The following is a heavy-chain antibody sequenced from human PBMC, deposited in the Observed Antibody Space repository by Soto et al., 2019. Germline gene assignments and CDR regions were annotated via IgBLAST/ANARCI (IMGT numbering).Heavy chain of an antibody. D-gene: IGHD6-6*01. Sequence: QVQLVQSGAEVKKPGSSVKVSCKASGGTFSSYAISWVRQAPGQGLEWMGGIIPIFGTANYAQKFQGRVTITADESTGKVYMGLSSLRSEDTAVYYCARASNQLANYYYYGMYVWCRETTVIVSS. CDR2: IIPIFGTA. CDR1: GGTFSSYA. J-gene: IGHJ6*02. CDR3: ARASNQLANYYYYGMYV. V-gene: IGHV1-69*01.